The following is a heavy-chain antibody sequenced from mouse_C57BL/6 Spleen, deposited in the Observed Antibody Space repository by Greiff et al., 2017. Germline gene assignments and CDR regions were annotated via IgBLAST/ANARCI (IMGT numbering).Heavy chain of an antibody. Sequence: QVQLKQPGAGLVKPGASVKLSCKASGYTFTSYWMHWVQQRPGQGLEWIGMIHPNSGSTNYNATFKSKSTLTVDKSYSTDYMQLRNLTSEESAVKDSARKGDYGSSYGCDYWGQGTTLTVSS. D-gene: IGHD1-1*01. V-gene: IGHV1-64*01. CDR2: IHPNSGST. J-gene: IGHJ2*01. CDR3: ARKGDYGSSYGCDY. CDR1: GYTFTSYW.